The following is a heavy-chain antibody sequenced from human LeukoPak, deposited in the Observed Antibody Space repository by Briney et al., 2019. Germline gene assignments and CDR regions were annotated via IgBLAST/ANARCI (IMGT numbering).Heavy chain of an antibody. CDR1: GYRFTNYW. V-gene: IGHV5-51*01. Sequence: GESLKTPCKGSGYRFTNYWIGWVRQMPGKGLEWMGIIHPGDSGTRYSPSFQGQVTMSVDESITTAYLQWSSLRASDSAIYYCARGGTYSYGSSDYWGQGTLVTVSS. CDR2: IHPGDSGT. CDR3: ARGGTYSYGSSDY. J-gene: IGHJ4*02. D-gene: IGHD5-18*01.